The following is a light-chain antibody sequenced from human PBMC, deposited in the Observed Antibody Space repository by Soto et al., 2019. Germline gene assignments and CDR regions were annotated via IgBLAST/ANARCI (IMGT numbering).Light chain of an antibody. CDR2: DVS. CDR3: SSYTSSSVV. V-gene: IGLV2-14*01. Sequence: ALTQPASVSGSPGQSITISCTGTSSDVGGYNYVSWYQQHPGKAPKLMIYDVSNRPSGVSNRFSGSKSGNTASLTISGLQAEDEADYYCSSYTSSSVVFGGGTKVTVL. J-gene: IGLJ2*01. CDR1: SSDVGGYNY.